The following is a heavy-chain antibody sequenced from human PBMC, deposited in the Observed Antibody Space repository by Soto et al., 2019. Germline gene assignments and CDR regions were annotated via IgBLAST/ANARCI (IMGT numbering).Heavy chain of an antibody. D-gene: IGHD3-16*01. CDR3: ARMGDVPYYYSSMDV. V-gene: IGHV1-18*01. CDR2: INGYNGNT. Sequence: QVQLVQSGAEVKKPGASVKVSCKASGYIFTSYGVSWVRQAPGQGLEWLGWINGYNGNTNYGQNFQGRVTMTTDTSTSTAYMELRSLRSDDTAVYYCARMGDVPYYYSSMDVWGQGTTVIVSS. CDR1: GYIFTSYG. J-gene: IGHJ6*02.